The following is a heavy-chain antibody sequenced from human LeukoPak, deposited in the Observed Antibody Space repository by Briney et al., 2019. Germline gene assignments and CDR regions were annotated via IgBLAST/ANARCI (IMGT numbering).Heavy chain of an antibody. Sequence: SETLSLTCTVSGGSISSGDYYWSWIRQPPGKGLEWIGYIYYSGSTYYNPSLKSRVTISVDTSKNQFSLKLSSVTAADTAVYYCARDRSGSYFLWAVAFDIWGQGTMVTVSS. CDR2: IYYSGST. J-gene: IGHJ3*02. D-gene: IGHD1-26*01. CDR3: ARDRSGSYFLWAVAFDI. CDR1: GGSISSGDYY. V-gene: IGHV4-30-4*08.